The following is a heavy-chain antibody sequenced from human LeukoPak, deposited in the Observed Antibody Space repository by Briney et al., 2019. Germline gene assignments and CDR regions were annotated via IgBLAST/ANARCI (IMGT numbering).Heavy chain of an antibody. V-gene: IGHV1-69*01. D-gene: IGHD6-13*01. Sequence: ASVKVSCKASGGTFSSYAISWVRQAPGQGLEWMGGIIPIFGTANYAQKFQGRVTITADESTSTAYMELSSLRSEDTAVYYCARRPVSIAAVYYFDYWGQGTLVTVSS. CDR3: ARRPVSIAAVYYFDY. CDR1: GGTFSSYA. J-gene: IGHJ4*02. CDR2: IIPIFGTA.